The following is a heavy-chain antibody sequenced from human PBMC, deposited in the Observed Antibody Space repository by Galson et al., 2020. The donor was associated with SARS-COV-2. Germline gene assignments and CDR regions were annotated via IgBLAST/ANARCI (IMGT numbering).Heavy chain of an antibody. CDR3: ARQNYDFLSGYDYYNYNMDV. J-gene: IGHJ6*03. CDR1: GFTFSSYW. Sequence: GGSLRLSCAASGFTFSSYWMHWVRQAPGKGLVWVSRVNIDGSSTTYADSVKGRFTISRDNAKNTLYLQMNSLRAEDTAVYYCARQNYDFLSGYDYYNYNMDVWGKGTTVTVSS. D-gene: IGHD3-3*01. V-gene: IGHV3-74*01. CDR2: VNIDGSST.